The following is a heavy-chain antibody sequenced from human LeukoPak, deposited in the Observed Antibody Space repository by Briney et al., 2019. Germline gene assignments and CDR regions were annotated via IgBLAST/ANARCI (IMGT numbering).Heavy chain of an antibody. J-gene: IGHJ6*02. CDR2: ISYDGSNK. CDR1: GFTFSSYA. V-gene: IGHV3-30-3*01. D-gene: IGHD2-2*02. CDR3: AREVDCSSTSCYTVPLIYYYYYGMDV. Sequence: AGGSLRLSCAASGFTFSSYAMHWVRQAPGKGLEWVAVISYDGSNKYYADSVKGRFTISRDNSKNTLYLQMNSLRAEDTAVHYCAREVDCSSTSCYTVPLIYYYYYGMDVWGQGTTVTVSS.